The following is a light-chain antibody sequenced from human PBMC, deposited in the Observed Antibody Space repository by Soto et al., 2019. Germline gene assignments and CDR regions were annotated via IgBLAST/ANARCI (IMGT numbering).Light chain of an antibody. Sequence: EIVLTQSPGTLSLSPGERVTLSCRASLTITNNYLACYQQRPGQPPRLLIFGASNRATGIPDGFSGSGSGTDFSLTITKLGPADSAVYFCQQYGSSPYTFGQGTKLDI. J-gene: IGKJ2*01. CDR2: GAS. CDR1: LTITNNY. V-gene: IGKV3-20*01. CDR3: QQYGSSPYT.